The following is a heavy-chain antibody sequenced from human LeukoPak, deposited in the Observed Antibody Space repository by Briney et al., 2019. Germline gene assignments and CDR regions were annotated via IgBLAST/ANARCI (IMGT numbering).Heavy chain of an antibody. CDR3: ARDGYSYGYVNYYYYMDV. V-gene: IGHV3-11*04. D-gene: IGHD5-18*01. Sequence: TGGSLRLSCAASEFSVGSNYMSWIRQAPGKGLEWVSYISSSGSTIYYADSVKGRFTISRDNAKNSLYLQMNSLRAEDTAVYYCARDGYSYGYVNYYYYMDVWGKGTTVTVSS. CDR1: EFSVGSNY. J-gene: IGHJ6*03. CDR2: ISSSGSTI.